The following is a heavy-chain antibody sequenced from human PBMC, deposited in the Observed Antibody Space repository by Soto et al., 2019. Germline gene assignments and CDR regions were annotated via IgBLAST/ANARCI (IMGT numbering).Heavy chain of an antibody. CDR2: IGTAGDT. CDR3: ARAPRDGYNYDY. J-gene: IGHJ4*02. V-gene: IGHV3-13*01. Sequence: GGFLRLSCAASGFTFSSYGMHWVRQATGKGLEWVSAIGTAGDTYYPGSVKGRFTISRENAKNSLYLQMNSLRAEDTAVYYCARAPRDGYNYDYWGQGTLVTVSS. D-gene: IGHD5-12*01. CDR1: GFTFSSYG.